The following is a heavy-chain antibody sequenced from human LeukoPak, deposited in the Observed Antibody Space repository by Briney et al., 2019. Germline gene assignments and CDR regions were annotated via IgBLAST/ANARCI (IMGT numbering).Heavy chain of an antibody. CDR3: ARYPHRYQLPSYYYGMDV. CDR2: TSYDGSNK. V-gene: IGHV3-30*04. Sequence: AGSLTLSCAAAGFSFSSYGMDWVRQAPGKGMGWVAVTSYDGSNKYYADSVKGRFTIPRDNSKNTLYLQMNSLRAEDTAVYYCARYPHRYQLPSYYYGMDVWGKGTTVTVSS. CDR1: GFSFSSYG. J-gene: IGHJ6*04. D-gene: IGHD2-2*01.